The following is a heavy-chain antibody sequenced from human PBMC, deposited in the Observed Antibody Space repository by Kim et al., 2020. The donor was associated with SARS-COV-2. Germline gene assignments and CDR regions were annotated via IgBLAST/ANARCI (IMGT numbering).Heavy chain of an antibody. CDR2: INPSGGST. CDR1: GYTFTSYY. Sequence: ASVKVSCKASGYTFTSYYMHWVRQAPGQGLEWMGIINPSGGSTSYAQKFQGRVTMTRDTSTSTVYMELSSLRSEDTAVYYCASTRRTYGELLFGYYYYGMDVWGQGTTVTVSS. V-gene: IGHV1-46*01. CDR3: ASTRRTYGELLFGYYYYGMDV. D-gene: IGHD4-17*01. J-gene: IGHJ6*02.